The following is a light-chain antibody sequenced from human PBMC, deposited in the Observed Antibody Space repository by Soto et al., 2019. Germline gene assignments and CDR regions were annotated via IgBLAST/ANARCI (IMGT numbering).Light chain of an antibody. CDR1: SSDVGGYNY. CDR3: SSYTSSSTRV. J-gene: IGLJ2*01. CDR2: EVS. Sequence: QSALTQPASVSGSPGQSITISCTGTSSDVGGYNYVSWYQQHPGKAPKLMIYEVSSRPSGVSTCFSGSKSGNTASLTISGLQAEDEADYYCSSYTSSSTRVFGGGTKVTVL. V-gene: IGLV2-14*01.